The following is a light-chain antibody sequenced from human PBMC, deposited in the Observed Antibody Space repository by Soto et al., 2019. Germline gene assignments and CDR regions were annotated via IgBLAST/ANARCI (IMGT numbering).Light chain of an antibody. CDR1: QSVGSDF. CDR3: QQYGSLSWA. J-gene: IGKJ1*01. V-gene: IGKV3-20*01. CDR2: GAS. Sequence: EIVLTQSPGTLSLSPGEGATLSCRASQSVGSDFLAWYQQRPGQPPRILIFGASGRAAGIPDRFSGSGSGTDFTLTISRLEPEDFAVYYCQQYGSLSWAFGQGTKVVIK.